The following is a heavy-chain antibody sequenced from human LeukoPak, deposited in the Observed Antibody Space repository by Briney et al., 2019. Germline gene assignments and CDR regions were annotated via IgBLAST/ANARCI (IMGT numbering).Heavy chain of an antibody. J-gene: IGHJ3*02. Sequence: PVASVKVSCKASGYTFTTLDINWVRQATGQGLEWMGWINPNSGNRGYAQKFQGRVTITAEKSTNTAHMELSRLESGDTAVYYCTREGVYAPDPSSYHRDAFDIWGQGTEVIVSS. D-gene: IGHD3-16*02. V-gene: IGHV1-8*03. CDR3: TREGVYAPDPSSYHRDAFDI. CDR1: GYTFTTLD. CDR2: INPNSGNR.